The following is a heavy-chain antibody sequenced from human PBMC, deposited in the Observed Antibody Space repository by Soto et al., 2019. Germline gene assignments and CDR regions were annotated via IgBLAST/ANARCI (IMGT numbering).Heavy chain of an antibody. J-gene: IGHJ6*02. CDR2: IIPIFGTA. CDR3: ARGPAYCGGDCPYYYYGMDV. Sequence: SVKVSCKASGGTFSSYAISWVRQAPGQGLEWMGGIIPIFGTANYAQKFQGRVTITADESTSTAYMELSSLRSEDTAVYYCARGPAYCGGDCPYYYYGMDVWGQGTTVTVS. D-gene: IGHD2-21*02. CDR1: GGTFSSYA. V-gene: IGHV1-69*13.